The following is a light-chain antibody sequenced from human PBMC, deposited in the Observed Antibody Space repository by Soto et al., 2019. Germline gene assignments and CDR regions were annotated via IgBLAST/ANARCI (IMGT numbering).Light chain of an antibody. Sequence: IVLTQSPGTLSLSPGQRATLSCRASQTVSTTYLAWYQQKPGQAPRLLIYGTSTRATGVPDRFSGSGSVTDFTLTISSLEPEDFEVYYCQQYGSSPRTFGQGTKVDIK. V-gene: IGKV3-20*01. CDR3: QQYGSSPRT. CDR2: GTS. J-gene: IGKJ1*01. CDR1: QTVSTTY.